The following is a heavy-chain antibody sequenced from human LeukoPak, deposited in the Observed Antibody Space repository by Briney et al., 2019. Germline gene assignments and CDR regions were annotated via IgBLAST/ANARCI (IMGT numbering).Heavy chain of an antibody. Sequence: ASVKVSCKASGYTFTGYYMHWVRQAPGQGLEWMGWINPNSGGTNYAQKFQGRVTMTRDTSISTAYMELSRLRSDDTAVYYCARDMVVVLLWVGESSDSKDKWVDPWGQGTLVTVSS. J-gene: IGHJ5*02. CDR1: GYTFTGYY. V-gene: IGHV1-2*02. D-gene: IGHD3-10*01. CDR2: INPNSGGT. CDR3: ARDMVVVLLWVGESSDSKDKWVDP.